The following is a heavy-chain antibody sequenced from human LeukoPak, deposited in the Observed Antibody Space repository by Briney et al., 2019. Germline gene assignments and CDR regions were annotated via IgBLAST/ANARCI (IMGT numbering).Heavy chain of an antibody. D-gene: IGHD3-22*01. V-gene: IGHV4-34*01. CDR1: GGSFSGYY. CDR3: ARDHYYDSSGYYYPYYYYYYGMDV. CDR2: INHSGST. J-gene: IGHJ6*02. Sequence: PSETLSLTCAVYGGSFSGYYWSWIRQPPGKGLEWIGEINHSGSTNYNPSLKSRVTISVDTSKNQFSLKLSPVTAADTAVYYCARDHYYDSSGYYYPYYYYYYGMDVWGQGATVTVSS.